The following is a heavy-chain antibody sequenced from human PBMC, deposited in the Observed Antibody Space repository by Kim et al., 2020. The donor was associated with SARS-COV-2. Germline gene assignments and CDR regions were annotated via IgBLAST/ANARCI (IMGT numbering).Heavy chain of an antibody. J-gene: IGHJ5*02. Sequence: GGSLRLSCAASGFTFSSYSMNWVRQAPGKGLEWVSYISSSSSTIYYADSVKGRFTISRDNAKNSLYLQMNSLRDEDTAVYYCARELYDSSGYYYSGWFDPWGQGTLVTVSS. D-gene: IGHD3-22*01. CDR3: ARELYDSSGYYYSGWFDP. V-gene: IGHV3-48*02. CDR1: GFTFSSYS. CDR2: ISSSSSTI.